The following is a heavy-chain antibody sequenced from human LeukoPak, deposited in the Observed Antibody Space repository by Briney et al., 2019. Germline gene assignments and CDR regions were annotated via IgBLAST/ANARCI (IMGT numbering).Heavy chain of an antibody. J-gene: IGHJ4*02. CDR3: ASGVVAGTLGY. V-gene: IGHV1-46*01. D-gene: IGHD6-19*01. Sequence: ASVKASCKASGYTFTSYYMHWVRQAPGQGLEWIGIINPSGGSTSYAQKFQGRVTMTRDTSTSTVYMELSSLRSEDTAVYYCASGVVAGTLGYWGQGTLVTVSS. CDR1: GYTFTSYY. CDR2: INPSGGST.